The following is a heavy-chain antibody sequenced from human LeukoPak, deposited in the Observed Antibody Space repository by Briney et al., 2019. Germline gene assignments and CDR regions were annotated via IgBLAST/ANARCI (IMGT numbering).Heavy chain of an antibody. CDR3: ARDHNVADV. D-gene: IGHD2-8*01. CDR2: LNQDGSVQ. CDR1: GFTFSHYW. J-gene: IGHJ3*01. Sequence: GGSLRLSCEASGFTFSHYWMTWYRQAPGKGLEWVANLNQDGSVQAYGDSVRGRFTISRDNAKNSVYIQMSSLRVEDTAMYYCARDHNVADVWGQGTMVTDSS. V-gene: IGHV3-7*01.